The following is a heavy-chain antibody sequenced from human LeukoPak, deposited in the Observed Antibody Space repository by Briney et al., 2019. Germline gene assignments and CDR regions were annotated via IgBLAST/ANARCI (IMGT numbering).Heavy chain of an antibody. CDR1: GLTFSSYW. J-gene: IGHJ4*02. Sequence: GGSLRLSCAASGLTFSSYWMNWVSQAPGKGLVWVSRIASDGSSTTYADSVKGRFSISRDNAKSTLYLQMNSLRVEDTAVYYCARGRPHGNDYWGQGTLVTVSS. V-gene: IGHV3-74*01. CDR3: ARGRPHGNDY. D-gene: IGHD4-23*01. CDR2: IASDGSST.